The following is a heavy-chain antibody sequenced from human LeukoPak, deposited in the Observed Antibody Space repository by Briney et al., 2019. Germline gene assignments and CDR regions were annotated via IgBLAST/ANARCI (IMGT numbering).Heavy chain of an antibody. CDR3: ARQGYTASYYFLDY. CDR2: IYTTGAT. J-gene: IGHJ4*02. Sequence: PSQTPSVTSTVSGGSIRSYFWGWVRQPAGKGRERIGRIYTTGATFYNPSLKTRLTMSIDTSKNQFSLRLTSVVAADTAVYYCARQGYTASYYFLDYWSQGTLVTVSS. D-gene: IGHD1-26*01. V-gene: IGHV4-4*07. CDR1: GGSIRSYF.